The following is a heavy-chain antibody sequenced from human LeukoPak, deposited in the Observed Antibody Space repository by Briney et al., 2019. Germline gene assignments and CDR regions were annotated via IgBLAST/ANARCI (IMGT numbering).Heavy chain of an antibody. J-gene: IGHJ6*02. CDR2: INHNGNVN. CDR3: ARGGGLDV. V-gene: IGHV3-7*03. D-gene: IGHD3-16*01. Sequence: GGSLRLSCAASGFTVNGNYMSWARQAPGKGLEWVASINHNGNVNYYVDSVKGRFTISRDNAKNSLYLQMSNLRAEDTAVYFCARGGGLDVWGQGATVTVSS. CDR1: GFTVNGNY.